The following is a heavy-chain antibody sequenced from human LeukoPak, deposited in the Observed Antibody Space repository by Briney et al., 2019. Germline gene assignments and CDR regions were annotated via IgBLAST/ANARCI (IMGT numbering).Heavy chain of an antibody. CDR2: IYSGGST. J-gene: IGHJ4*02. D-gene: IGHD3-9*01. CDR1: GFTVSSNY. Sequence: GGSLRLSCAASGFTVSSNYMSWVRQAPGKGLEWVSVIYSGGSTYYADSVKGRFTISRDNSKNTLYLQMNSLGAEDTAVYYCARVRYDILTGLLDYWGQGTLVTVSS. CDR3: ARVRYDILTGLLDY. V-gene: IGHV3-53*01.